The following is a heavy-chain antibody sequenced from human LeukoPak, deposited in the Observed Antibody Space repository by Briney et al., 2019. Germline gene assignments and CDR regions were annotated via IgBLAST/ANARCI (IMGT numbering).Heavy chain of an antibody. D-gene: IGHD3-10*01. J-gene: IGHJ6*03. CDR1: GGSFSGYY. CDR2: INHSGST. V-gene: IGHV4-34*01. CDR3: ARWFGNYYYYMDV. Sequence: SETLSLTCAVYGGSFSGYYWSWIRQPPEKGLEWIGEINHSGSTNYNPSLKSRVTISVDTSENQFSLKLSSVTAADTAVYYCARWFGNYYYYMDVWGKGTTVTVSS.